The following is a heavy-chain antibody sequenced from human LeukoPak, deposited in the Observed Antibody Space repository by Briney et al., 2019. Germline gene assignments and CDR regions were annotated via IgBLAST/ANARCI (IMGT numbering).Heavy chain of an antibody. CDR3: ARGGMVRGVITYYFDY. CDR1: GRTFSIYA. J-gene: IGHJ4*02. D-gene: IGHD3-10*01. Sequence: SVKVSCKASGRTFSIYAISWVRQAPGQGLEWMGGIIPIFGRANYAQKFQGRVTITADEPTSTAYMELSSLRSEDTAVYYCARGGMVRGVITYYFDYWGQGTLVTVSS. CDR2: IIPIFGRA. V-gene: IGHV1-69*13.